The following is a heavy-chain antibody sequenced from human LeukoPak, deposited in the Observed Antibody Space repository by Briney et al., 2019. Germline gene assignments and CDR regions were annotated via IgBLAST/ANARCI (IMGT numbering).Heavy chain of an antibody. CDR1: GFTFSSYG. CDR3: AKDIYYYDKNYFDY. Sequence: VGSLRLSCAASGFTFSSYGMSWVRQAPGKGLEWVSVISGSGGTTYYADSVKGRFTISRDNSKNTLYLQMNSLRAEDTAVYYCAKDIYYYDKNYFDYWGLGTLVTVSS. J-gene: IGHJ4*02. D-gene: IGHD3-22*01. V-gene: IGHV3-23*01. CDR2: ISGSGGTT.